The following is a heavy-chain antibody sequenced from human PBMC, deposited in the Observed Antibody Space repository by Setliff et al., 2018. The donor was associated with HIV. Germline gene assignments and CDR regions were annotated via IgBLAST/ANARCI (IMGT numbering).Heavy chain of an antibody. CDR3: ASAGSGTRAPPRY. Sequence: TSETLSLTCTVSGGSVSSGSYYWSWIRQPPGKGLEWIGRIYTSGSTNYNPSLKSRVTISVDTSKNQFSLKLNSVTAADTAVYYCASAGSGTRAPPRYWGQGTLVTVSS. CDR1: GGSVSSGSYY. V-gene: IGHV4-61*02. J-gene: IGHJ4*02. D-gene: IGHD1-1*01. CDR2: IYTSGST.